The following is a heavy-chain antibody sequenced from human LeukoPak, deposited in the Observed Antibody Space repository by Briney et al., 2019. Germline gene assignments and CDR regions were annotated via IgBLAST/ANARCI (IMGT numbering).Heavy chain of an antibody. CDR3: AEDPGGYSSGCRY. J-gene: IGHJ4*02. D-gene: IGHD6-19*01. CDR1: GFTFNNYA. CDR2: ISGSGGST. V-gene: IGHV3-23*01. Sequence: GGSLRLSCAASGFTFNNYAMTWLRQAPGKGLEWVSAISGSGGSTYCADSVKGRFTISRDNSKNTLYLQMNSLRAEDTAVYYCAEDPGGYSSGCRYWGQGTLVTVSS.